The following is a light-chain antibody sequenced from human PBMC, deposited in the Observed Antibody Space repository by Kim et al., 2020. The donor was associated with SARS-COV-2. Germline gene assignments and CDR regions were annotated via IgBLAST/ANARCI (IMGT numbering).Light chain of an antibody. CDR1: QSIRSAS. V-gene: IGKV3-20*01. J-gene: IGKJ1*01. CDR2: GAS. Sequence: GERYTRACRASQSIRSASLGWYQQKPGQTPRLLIYGASRMATGIPDRFSGSGSGTDFTLTISRLEPEDFAVYYCQQYGSSPRTFGQGTKVDIK. CDR3: QQYGSSPRT.